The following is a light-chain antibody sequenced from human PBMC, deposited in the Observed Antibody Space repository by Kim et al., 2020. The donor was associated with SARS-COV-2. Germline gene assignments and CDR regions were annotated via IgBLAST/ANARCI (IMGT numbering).Light chain of an antibody. V-gene: IGKV1-27*01. CDR3: QKCDRAPYT. CDR2: GAS. Sequence: SASVGDRVTITCRASQGIGNYVAWYQQKPGKVPELLIYGASTLRSGVPSRFSGTGSGTDFTLTISSLQPDDFATYDCQKCDRAPYTFGQGTKLEI. CDR1: QGIGNY. J-gene: IGKJ2*01.